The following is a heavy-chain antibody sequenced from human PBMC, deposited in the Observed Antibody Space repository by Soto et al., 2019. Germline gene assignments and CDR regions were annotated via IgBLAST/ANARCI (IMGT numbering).Heavy chain of an antibody. CDR1: GGSSSSYY. CDR3: ARALLGYCSGGSCYGRGAYYYYGMDV. V-gene: IGHV4-59*01. D-gene: IGHD2-15*01. Sequence: TLSLTCTVSGGSSSSYYWSWIRQPPGKGLEWIGYIYYSGSTNYNPSLKSRVTISVDTSKNQFSLKLSSVTAADTAAYYCARALLGYCSGGSCYGRGAYYYYGMDVWGQGTTVTVSS. J-gene: IGHJ6*02. CDR2: IYYSGST.